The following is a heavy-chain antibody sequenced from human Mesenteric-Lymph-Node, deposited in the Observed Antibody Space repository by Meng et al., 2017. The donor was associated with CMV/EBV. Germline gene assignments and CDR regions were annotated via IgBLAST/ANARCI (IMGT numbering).Heavy chain of an antibody. Sequence: GESLKISCAASGFIFSSYDMHWVRQAPGKALEWLALIKYHGGEIFVADSVRGRLTISRDNSKSTLYLQMDSLRAEDTAVYYCARDEGYCSSTSCYYYYGMDVWGQGTTVTVSS. V-gene: IGHV3-33*01. CDR1: GFIFSSYD. J-gene: IGHJ6*02. CDR3: ARDEGYCSSTSCYYYYGMDV. D-gene: IGHD2-2*01. CDR2: IKYHGGEI.